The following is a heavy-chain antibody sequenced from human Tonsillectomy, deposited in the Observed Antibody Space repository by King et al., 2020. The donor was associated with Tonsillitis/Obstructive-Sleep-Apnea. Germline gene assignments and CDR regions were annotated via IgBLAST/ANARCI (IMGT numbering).Heavy chain of an antibody. CDR1: GGSFSGYY. CDR2: INHSGST. V-gene: IGHV4-34*01. Sequence: VQLQQWGAGLLKPSETLSLTCAVYGGSFSGYYWSWIRQPPGKGLEWIGEINHSGSTNYNPSLKSLVTISVDTSKNQFSLKLSSVTAADTAVYYCARGPIDIVATRVKISFDYWGQGTLVTVSS. J-gene: IGHJ4*02. D-gene: IGHD5-12*01. CDR3: ARGPIDIVATRVKISFDY.